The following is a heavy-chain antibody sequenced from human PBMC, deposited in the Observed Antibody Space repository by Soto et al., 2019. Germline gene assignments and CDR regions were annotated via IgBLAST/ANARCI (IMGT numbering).Heavy chain of an antibody. CDR3: ARGRYCLTGRCFPNWFDS. V-gene: IGHV4-30-4*01. Sequence: SETLYLTCSVSGDSISNLDYFWPWIRQPPGQALEYIGYIYKRATTYYNPSFESRVAISVDTSKSQFSLNVTSVTAADTAVYFCARGRYCLTGRCFPNWFDSWGQGARVTVSS. CDR2: IYKRATT. CDR1: GDSISNLDYF. D-gene: IGHD7-27*01. J-gene: IGHJ5*01.